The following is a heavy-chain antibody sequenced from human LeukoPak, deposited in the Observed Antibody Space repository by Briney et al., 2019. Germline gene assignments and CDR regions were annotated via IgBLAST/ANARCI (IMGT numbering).Heavy chain of an antibody. V-gene: IGHV4-34*01. CDR2: INDSGST. CDR1: GDSFSGYY. Sequence: SETLSLTCGVSGDSFSGYYWSWIRQSPGKGLEWMAEINDSGSTNFNPSLKSRLRMSLDASKNQFSLTLSSVTAADTAVYYCARRVSYYYFYMDVWGNGTTVTVSS. J-gene: IGHJ6*03. CDR3: ARRVSYYYFYMDV.